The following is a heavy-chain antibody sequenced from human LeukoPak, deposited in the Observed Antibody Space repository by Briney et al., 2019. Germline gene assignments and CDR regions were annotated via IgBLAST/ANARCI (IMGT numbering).Heavy chain of an antibody. Sequence: GEPLKISGKGSGYRFISYWIGGVRQIPGKGLEWMGIIYPGDSDTRYSPSFPGQVPMLADKSITTAYLQWSSLKASDTAMYYCARRGYYYGSGSYYIDAFDIWGQGRMVTVSS. CDR1: GYRFISYW. J-gene: IGHJ3*02. CDR2: IYPGDSDT. V-gene: IGHV5-51*01. CDR3: ARRGYYYGSGSYYIDAFDI. D-gene: IGHD3-10*01.